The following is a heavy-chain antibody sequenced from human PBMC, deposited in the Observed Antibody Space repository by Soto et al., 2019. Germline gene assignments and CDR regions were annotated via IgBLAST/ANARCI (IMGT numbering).Heavy chain of an antibody. Sequence: GSLRLSCIASGLTFSSFSMNWVRQAPGKGLEWVAYISSSSSTTYYADSVKGRFTISRDNAKNSLYLQMNSLRDEDTAVYYCARRSFGTIVVAGRGDYWGQGT. D-gene: IGHD6-19*01. J-gene: IGHJ4*02. CDR2: ISSSSSTT. CDR3: ARRSFGTIVVAGRGDY. V-gene: IGHV3-48*02. CDR1: GLTFSSFS.